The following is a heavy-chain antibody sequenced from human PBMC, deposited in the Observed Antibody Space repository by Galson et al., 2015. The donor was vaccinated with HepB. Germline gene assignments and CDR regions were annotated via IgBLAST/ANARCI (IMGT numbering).Heavy chain of an antibody. J-gene: IGHJ4*02. V-gene: IGHV3-21*01. D-gene: IGHD6-19*01. CDR3: ARDSEAVAILFDY. CDR1: GFTFSSYS. CDR2: ISSSSSYI. Sequence: SLRLSCAASGFTFSSYSMNWVRQAPGKGLEWVSSISSSSSYIYYADSVKGRFTISRDNAKNSLYLQMNSLRAEDTAVYYCARDSEAVAILFDYWGQGTLVTVSS.